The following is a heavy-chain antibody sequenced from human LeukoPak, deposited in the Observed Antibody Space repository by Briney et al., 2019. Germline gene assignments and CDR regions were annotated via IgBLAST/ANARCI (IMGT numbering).Heavy chain of an antibody. J-gene: IGHJ6*02. CDR2: IIPIPGIA. Sequence: ASVKVFCKASGGTFSSYAISWVRQAPGQGLEWMGRIIPIPGIANYAQKFQGRVTITADKSTSTAYMELSSLRSEDTAVYYCARDPSPITGTTNGMDVWGQGTTVTVSS. V-gene: IGHV1-69*04. CDR1: GGTFSSYA. D-gene: IGHD1-20*01. CDR3: ARDPSPITGTTNGMDV.